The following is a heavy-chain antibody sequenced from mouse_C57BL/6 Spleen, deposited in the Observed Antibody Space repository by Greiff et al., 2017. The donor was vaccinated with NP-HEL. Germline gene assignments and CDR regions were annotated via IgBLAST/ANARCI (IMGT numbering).Heavy chain of an antibody. CDR2: IDHYDSYT. J-gene: IGHJ3*01. D-gene: IGHD2-4*01. V-gene: IGHV1-69*01. CDR3: ASLGDYDVWFAY. Sequence: QVQLQQSGADLVKPGASVKLSCNASGYTFTSYWMHWVKQSPGQGLEWIGEIDHYDSYTNYNQKFKGKSTLTVDKSTSTAYMQLSSLTSEVSAVYYCASLGDYDVWFAYWGQGTLVTVSA. CDR1: GYTFTSYW.